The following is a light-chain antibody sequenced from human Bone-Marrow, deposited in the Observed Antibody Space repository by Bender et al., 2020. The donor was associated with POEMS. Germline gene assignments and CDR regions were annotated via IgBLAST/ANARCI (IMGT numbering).Light chain of an antibody. V-gene: IGLV2-14*03. CDR3: SSYTTSTTLDWV. Sequence: QSALTQPASVSGSPGQSITISCIGTSSDLGDYNYVSWYQQHPGKAPKLVIYDVNKRPSRVSDRFSASKSGITASLTISGLQAEDEADYYCSSYTTSTTLDWVFGGGTRLTVL. J-gene: IGLJ3*02. CDR1: SSDLGDYNY. CDR2: DVN.